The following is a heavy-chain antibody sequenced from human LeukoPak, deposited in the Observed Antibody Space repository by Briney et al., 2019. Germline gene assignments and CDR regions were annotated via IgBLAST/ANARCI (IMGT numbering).Heavy chain of an antibody. V-gene: IGHV4-4*07. D-gene: IGHD3-3*01. CDR3: ARSSSITIFGVINWFDP. J-gene: IGHJ5*02. Sequence: PSETLPLTCTVSGGSISSYYWSWIRQSAGKGLEWIGRISTTGGASYNPSLKSRLTMSVDTSKNQFSLTLSYVTAADTAVYYCARSSSITIFGVINWFDPWGQGTLVTVS. CDR1: GGSISSYY. CDR2: ISTTGGA.